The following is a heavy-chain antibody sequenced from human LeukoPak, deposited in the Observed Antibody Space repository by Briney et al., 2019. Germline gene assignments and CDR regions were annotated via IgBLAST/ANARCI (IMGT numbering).Heavy chain of an antibody. CDR2: INTDGSST. Sequence: PGGSLRLSCAASGFTFSSYWMHWVRQAPGKGLVWVSRINTDGSSTSYADSVKGRFTISRDNAKNTLYLQMNSLRAEDTAVYYCARRHYGSGSYDYWGQGTLVTVSS. V-gene: IGHV3-74*01. CDR3: ARRHYGSGSYDY. D-gene: IGHD3-10*01. CDR1: GFTFSSYW. J-gene: IGHJ4*02.